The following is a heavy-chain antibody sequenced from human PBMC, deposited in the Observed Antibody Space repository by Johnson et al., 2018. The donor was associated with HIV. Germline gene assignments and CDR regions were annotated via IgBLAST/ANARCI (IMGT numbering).Heavy chain of an antibody. D-gene: IGHD3-10*01. V-gene: IGHV3-30*04. Sequence: QVQLVESGGGVVQPGRSLRLSCAASGFTFSSYAMHWVRQAPGKGLEWVAIITYDGSNKYYADSVKGRFTISRDNSKNTLYLQMNSLRAEDTAVCYCARMVGSGSSDAFDIWGQGTMVTVSS. CDR3: ARMVGSGSSDAFDI. CDR1: GFTFSSYA. J-gene: IGHJ3*02. CDR2: ITYDGSNK.